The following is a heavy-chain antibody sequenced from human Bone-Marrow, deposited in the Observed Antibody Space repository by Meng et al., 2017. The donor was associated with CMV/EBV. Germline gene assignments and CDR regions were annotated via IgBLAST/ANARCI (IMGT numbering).Heavy chain of an antibody. CDR2: IYYSGST. CDR1: GGSISSSSYY. D-gene: IGHD2-2*01. CDR3: ARAVGKGYCSSTSCYLRAFAI. V-gene: IGHV4-39*07. Sequence: SETLSLTCTVSGGSISSSSYYWGWIRQPPGKGLEWIGSIYYSGSTYYNPSLKSRVTISVDTSKNQFSLKLSSVTAADTAVYYCARAVGKGYCSSTSCYLRAFAIWGPGTMVTVSS. J-gene: IGHJ3*02.